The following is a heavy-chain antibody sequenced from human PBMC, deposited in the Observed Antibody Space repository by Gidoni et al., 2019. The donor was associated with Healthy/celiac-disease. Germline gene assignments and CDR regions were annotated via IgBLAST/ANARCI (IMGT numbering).Heavy chain of an antibody. Sequence: QVQLVESGGGVVKPGRSLRLSCAASGFTFSSYGMHWVRQAPGKGLEWVAVISYDGSNKYYADSVKGRFTISRDNSKNTLYLQMNSLRAEDTAVYYCAKDLATVVVVAAFDYWGQGTLVTVSS. J-gene: IGHJ4*02. CDR1: GFTFSSYG. D-gene: IGHD2-15*01. CDR3: AKDLATVVVVAAFDY. V-gene: IGHV3-30*18. CDR2: ISYDGSNK.